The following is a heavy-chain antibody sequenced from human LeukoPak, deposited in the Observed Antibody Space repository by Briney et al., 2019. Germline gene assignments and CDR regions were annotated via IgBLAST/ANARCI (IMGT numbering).Heavy chain of an antibody. J-gene: IGHJ4*02. Sequence: PSETLSLTCTVSGGSIRNYYWNWIRQPAGKGLEWIGYIYYTGTSYNPSLKSRVTISADTSKNQFSLKLISVTAADTAVYYCASRKLGNDYWGQGTLVTVSS. CDR2: IYYTGT. CDR3: ASRKLGNDY. D-gene: IGHD7-27*01. CDR1: GGSIRNYY. V-gene: IGHV4-59*01.